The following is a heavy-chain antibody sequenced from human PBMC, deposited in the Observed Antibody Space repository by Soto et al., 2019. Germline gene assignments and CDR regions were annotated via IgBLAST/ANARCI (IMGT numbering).Heavy chain of an antibody. CDR1: GGSISSYY. J-gene: IGHJ6*03. V-gene: IGHV4-59*01. Sequence: QVQLQESGPGLVKPSETLSLTCTVSGGSISSYYWSWIRQPPGKGLEWIGYIYYSGSTNYNPSLKSRVTISVDTSKNQFSLKLSSVTAADTAVYYCARTSRYGSGSYYNLHYYYYYYMDVWGKGTTVTVSS. CDR3: ARTSRYGSGSYYNLHYYYYYYMDV. CDR2: IYYSGST. D-gene: IGHD3-10*01.